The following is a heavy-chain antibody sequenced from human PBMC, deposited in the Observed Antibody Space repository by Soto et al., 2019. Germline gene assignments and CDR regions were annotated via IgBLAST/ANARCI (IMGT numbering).Heavy chain of an antibody. Sequence: SETLSLTCAVYGGSFSDNYWSWIRQPPGKGLEWIGEINHSGNTNDNPSLKSRVTISVDTSKNQFSLKLNSVTAADTAVYYCARALGYCSGGSCRPFDYWGQGTLVTVSS. CDR2: INHSGNT. CDR1: GGSFSDNY. D-gene: IGHD2-15*01. CDR3: ARALGYCSGGSCRPFDY. J-gene: IGHJ4*02. V-gene: IGHV4-34*01.